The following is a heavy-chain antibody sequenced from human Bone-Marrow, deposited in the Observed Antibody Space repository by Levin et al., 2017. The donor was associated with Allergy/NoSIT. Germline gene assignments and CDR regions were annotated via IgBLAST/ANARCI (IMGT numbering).Heavy chain of an antibody. Sequence: GESLKISCAASGFTFSSYAMHWVRQAPGKGLEWVAVISYDGSNKYYADSVKGRFTISRDNSKNTLYLQMNSLRAEDTAVYYCAREGPYYYGSLGYFDYWGQGTLVTVSS. V-gene: IGHV3-30-3*01. CDR3: AREGPYYYGSLGYFDY. D-gene: IGHD3-10*01. CDR2: ISYDGSNK. J-gene: IGHJ4*02. CDR1: GFTFSSYA.